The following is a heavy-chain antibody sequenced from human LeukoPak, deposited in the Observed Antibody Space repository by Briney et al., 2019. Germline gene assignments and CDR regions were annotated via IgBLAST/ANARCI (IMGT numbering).Heavy chain of an antibody. Sequence: GGSLRLSCAASGFTVSSNYMSWVRQAPGKGLEWVSAISGSGGSTYYADTVKGRFTISRDNSKNTLYLQMNSLRAEDTAVYYCAKEAHYYGSGSYQRGYFDYWGQGTLVTVSS. CDR1: GFTVSSNY. V-gene: IGHV3-23*01. CDR3: AKEAHYYGSGSYQRGYFDY. CDR2: ISGSGGST. D-gene: IGHD3-10*01. J-gene: IGHJ4*02.